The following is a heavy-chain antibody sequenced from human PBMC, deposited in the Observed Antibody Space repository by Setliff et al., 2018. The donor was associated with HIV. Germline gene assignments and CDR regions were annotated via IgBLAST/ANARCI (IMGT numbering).Heavy chain of an antibody. CDR2: INPNSGNT. Sequence: ASVKVSCKASGYTFINYDINWVRQTRGQRLEWMGWINPNSGNTGHAQKFQGRILLTTNTSIDTAYLYLNGLTSDDAAIYFCARHDASYYKWNDEVIWNHYGLDVWGQGTTVTVSS. J-gene: IGHJ6*02. CDR3: ARHDASYYKWNDEVIWNHYGLDV. V-gene: IGHV1-8*02. D-gene: IGHD1-20*01. CDR1: GYTFINYD.